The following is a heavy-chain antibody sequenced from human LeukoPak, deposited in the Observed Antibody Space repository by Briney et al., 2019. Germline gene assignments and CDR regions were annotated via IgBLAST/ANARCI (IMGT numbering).Heavy chain of an antibody. V-gene: IGHV4-4*07. CDR1: GDSLSNYY. Sequence: SETLSLTCTVSGDSLSNYYWSWIRQPAGKGLEWIGRIYTSGTTNHNPSLKSRLTMSVDTSKNQSSLRLKSVTAADTAVYYCARDWSDYDFWGQGTLVTVSS. CDR2: IYTSGTT. CDR3: ARDWSDYDF. D-gene: IGHD3-3*01. J-gene: IGHJ4*02.